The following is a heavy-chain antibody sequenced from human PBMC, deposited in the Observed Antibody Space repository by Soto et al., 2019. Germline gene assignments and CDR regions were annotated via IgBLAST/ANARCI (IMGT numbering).Heavy chain of an antibody. J-gene: IGHJ4*02. D-gene: IGHD5-12*01. CDR3: ARVLSLFPSLEETQYSGYDQAFDY. Sequence: ASVKVSCKASGYTFTSYGISWVRQAPGQGLEWMGWISAYNGNTNYAQKLQGRVTMTTDTSTSTAYMELRSLRSDDTAVYYCARVLSLFPSLEETQYSGYDQAFDYWGQGTMVTVYS. CDR1: GYTFTSYG. V-gene: IGHV1-18*01. CDR2: ISAYNGNT.